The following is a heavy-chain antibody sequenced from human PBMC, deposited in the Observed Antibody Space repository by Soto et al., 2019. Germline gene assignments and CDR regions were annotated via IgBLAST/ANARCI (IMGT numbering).Heavy chain of an antibody. CDR2: IFYNGST. CDR1: GDSISSGHYF. Sequence: QVQLQESGPGLVKPSQTLSLTCTVSGDSISSGHYFWSWIRQLPGKGLEWIGNIFYNGSTYYNPSLKSRITISLDTSKSQFSLKVSSVTAADTAVYCCARDRYFDLWGRGTLVTVSS. V-gene: IGHV4-31*03. J-gene: IGHJ2*01. CDR3: ARDRYFDL.